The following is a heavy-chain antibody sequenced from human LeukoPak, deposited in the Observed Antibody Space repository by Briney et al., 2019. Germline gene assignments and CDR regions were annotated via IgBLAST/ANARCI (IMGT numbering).Heavy chain of an antibody. CDR3: VRDYYDSSGYYFLPY. CDR2: ISSSSSYI. Sequence: GGSLRLSCAASGFTFSSYSMNWVRQAPGKGLEWVSSISSSSSYIYYADSVKGRFPISRDNAKNSLFLQMNGLRAEDTAVYYCVRDYYDSSGYYFLPYWGQGTLVTVSS. V-gene: IGHV3-21*01. CDR1: GFTFSSYS. J-gene: IGHJ4*02. D-gene: IGHD3-22*01.